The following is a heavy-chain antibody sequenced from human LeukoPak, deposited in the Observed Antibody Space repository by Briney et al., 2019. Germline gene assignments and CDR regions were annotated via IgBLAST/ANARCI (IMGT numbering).Heavy chain of an antibody. D-gene: IGHD3-10*01. CDR1: GYSFRDHH. CDR3: SSHYGPGPV. V-gene: IGHV1-2*02. CDR2: IHPGTGDT. J-gene: IGHJ4*02. Sequence: ASVRVSCKALGYSFRDHHVICVRQAPGQGLERMGWIHPGTGDTKFGQNFQGRLIMIWDTSITTAYMDLIELTSDDTAVYYCSSHYGPGPVWGQGTLVTASS.